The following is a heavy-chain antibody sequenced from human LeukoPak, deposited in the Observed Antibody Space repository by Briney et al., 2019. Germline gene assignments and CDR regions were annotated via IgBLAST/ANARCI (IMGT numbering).Heavy chain of an antibody. V-gene: IGHV3-30*16. Sequence: GESLTLSCTVSGFTFSSYGLHWVRQPPGKGKERVAGISYDGSNQYYADSVKGRFTISRDNSKNTVYLQINSLRAEDTAVYYCARDLATLGMDVWGKGTTVTVSS. J-gene: IGHJ6*04. CDR2: ISYDGSNQ. CDR3: ARDLATLGMDV. CDR1: GFTFSSYG. D-gene: IGHD5-12*01.